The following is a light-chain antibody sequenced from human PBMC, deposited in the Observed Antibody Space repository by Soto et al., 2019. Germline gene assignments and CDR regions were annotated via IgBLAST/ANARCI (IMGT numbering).Light chain of an antibody. CDR3: QQYNSWTSIT. CDR2: AAS. J-gene: IGKJ5*01. V-gene: IGKV3-15*01. Sequence: EILLTQSPATLSVSPGERATLSCRSSQSVNRNLGWYQQKPGQAPRLLIFAASTRAPGIPARFSGSGSGTDFTLTISGLQSADFAVYYCQQYNSWTSITFGQGTRLEVK. CDR1: QSVNRN.